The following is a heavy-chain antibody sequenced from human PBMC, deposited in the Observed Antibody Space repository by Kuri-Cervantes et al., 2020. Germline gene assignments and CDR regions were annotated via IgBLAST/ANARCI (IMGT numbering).Heavy chain of an antibody. CDR1: GGSFSGYY. D-gene: IGHD3-22*01. V-gene: IGHV4-34*01. J-gene: IGHJ5*02. CDR3: AKQWSGFSSGWFFL. Sequence: SQTLSLTCAVYGGSFSGYYWSWIRQPPGKGLEWIGTIYYSGITYHNPSLKSRLTISVDTSKNQFSLKLTSVTVADSATYYCAKQWSGFSSGWFFLGGQGALVTVSS. CDR2: IYYSGIT.